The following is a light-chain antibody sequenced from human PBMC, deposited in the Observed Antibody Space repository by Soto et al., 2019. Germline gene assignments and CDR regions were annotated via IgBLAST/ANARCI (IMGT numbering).Light chain of an antibody. Sequence: EIVLTQSPATLSLSPGERATLSCRASQSVSSYLAWYQQKPGQAPRLLIYDASNRATGIPARFSGSGSGTDFTLTISSLEPEDFAVYYCQQYHDWPPLTVGGGTKVDI. CDR1: QSVSSY. V-gene: IGKV3-11*01. CDR2: DAS. J-gene: IGKJ4*01. CDR3: QQYHDWPPLT.